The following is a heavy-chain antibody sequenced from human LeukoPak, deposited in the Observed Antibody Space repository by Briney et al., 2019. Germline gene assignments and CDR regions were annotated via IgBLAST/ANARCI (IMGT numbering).Heavy chain of an antibody. CDR3: AKSRGYYYDSSGYLGYFDY. D-gene: IGHD3-22*01. J-gene: IGHJ4*02. CDR2: ISGSGGST. Sequence: GGSLRLSCAASGFTFSNYGMTWVRQAPGKGLEWVSAISGSGGSTYYADSVKGRFTISRDNSKNTLYLQMNSLRAEDTAVYYCAKSRGYYYDSSGYLGYFDYWGQGTLVTVSS. V-gene: IGHV3-23*01. CDR1: GFTFSNYG.